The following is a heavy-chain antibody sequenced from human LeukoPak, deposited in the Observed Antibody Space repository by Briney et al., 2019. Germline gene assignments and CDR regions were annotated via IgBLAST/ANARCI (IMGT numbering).Heavy chain of an antibody. CDR3: AAVLDRCGGDCYSSYFDY. V-gene: IGHV4-4*07. D-gene: IGHD2-21*02. CDR1: GGSISSYY. CDR2: IYTSGST. Sequence: PSETLSLTCTVSGGSISSYYWSWIRQPAGKGLEWIGRIYTSGSTNYNPSLKSRVTISVDTSKNQFSLKLSSVTAADTAVYYCAAVLDRCGGDCYSSYFDYWGQGTLVTVSS. J-gene: IGHJ4*02.